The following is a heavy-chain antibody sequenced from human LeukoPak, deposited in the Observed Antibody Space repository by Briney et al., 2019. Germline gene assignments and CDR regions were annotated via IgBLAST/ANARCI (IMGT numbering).Heavy chain of an antibody. D-gene: IGHD5-24*01. CDR3: ARDSGGDAYNDYCDC. J-gene: IGHJ4*02. V-gene: IGHV3-64*01. CDR1: GFAFSTYA. CDR2: ISSNGGST. Sequence: GGSLRLSCAASGFAFSTYAMHWVRQAPGKELEYVSAISSNGGSTYYANSVKGRFTISRDNSKNTLFLQTGSLRAEDMAVYYCARDSGGDAYNDYCDCWGQGTLVTVSS.